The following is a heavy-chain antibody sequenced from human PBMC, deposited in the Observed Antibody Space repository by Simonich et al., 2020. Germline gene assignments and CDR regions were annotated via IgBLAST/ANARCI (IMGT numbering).Heavy chain of an antibody. CDR3: ARDQGGRAAAATDY. CDR1: VYTFTSYG. Sequence: QVQLVQSGAEVKKPRASVKVSCKASVYTFTSYGISWVRQAPGQGLEWMGWISAYKGNTNDAQKLQGRVTMTTDTSTSTAYMELRSLRSDDTAEYYCARDQGGRAAAATDYWGQGTLVTVSS. D-gene: IGHD6-13*01. V-gene: IGHV1-18*01. J-gene: IGHJ4*02. CDR2: ISAYKGNT.